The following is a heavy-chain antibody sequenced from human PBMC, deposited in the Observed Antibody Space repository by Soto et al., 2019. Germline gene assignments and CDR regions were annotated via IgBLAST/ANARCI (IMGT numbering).Heavy chain of an antibody. CDR1: CDSLRGHS. J-gene: IGHJ6*02. CDR3: AREDRNGWSGESLDV. D-gene: IGHD6-19*01. V-gene: IGHV4-34*01. Sequence: SETLSLTCAVVCDSLRGHSWNWIRQSPGKGLEWIGELDQSGGTNYNPSLKSRAIISDDTTKNQFSLTLTSVTAADTAVYYCAREDRNGWSGESLDVWGQGTTVTVSS. CDR2: LDQSGGT.